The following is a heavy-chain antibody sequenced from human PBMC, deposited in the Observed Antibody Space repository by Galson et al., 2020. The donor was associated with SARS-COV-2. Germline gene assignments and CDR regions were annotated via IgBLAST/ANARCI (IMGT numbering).Heavy chain of an antibody. V-gene: IGHV4-34*01. Sequence: SETLSLTCAVYGGSFSGYYWSWIRQPPGKGLEWIGEINHSGSTNYNPSLKSRVTISVDTSKNQFSLKLSSVTAADTAVYYCARGVQKAVQGVLPPAFDYWGQGTLVTVSS. CDR2: INHSGST. CDR1: GGSFSGYY. CDR3: ARGVQKAVQGVLPPAFDY. J-gene: IGHJ4*02. D-gene: IGHD3-10*01.